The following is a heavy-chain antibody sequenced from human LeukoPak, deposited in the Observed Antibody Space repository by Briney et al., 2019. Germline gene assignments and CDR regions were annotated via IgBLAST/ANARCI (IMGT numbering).Heavy chain of an antibody. CDR2: INPSGGST. D-gene: IGHD6-13*01. J-gene: IGHJ4*02. CDR1: GYTFTSYY. V-gene: IGHV1-46*01. CDR3: ASTPSEEAGDSSSWDY. Sequence: GASVKVSCKVSGYTFTSYYMHWVRQAPGQGLEWMGIINPSGGSTSYAQKFQGRVTMTRDTSTSTVYMELSSLRSEDTAVYYCASTPSEEAGDSSSWDYWGQGTLVTVSS.